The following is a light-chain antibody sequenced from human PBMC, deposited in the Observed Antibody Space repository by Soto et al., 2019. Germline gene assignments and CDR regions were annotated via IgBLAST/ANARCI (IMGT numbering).Light chain of an antibody. CDR3: QQYGSSRWT. CDR1: QSVSSIY. Sequence: EIVLTQTPGTQSLSPGERATLSCRASQSVSSIYLAWYQQKPGQAPRLLIYGASSRATGIPDRFSGSGSGTDFTLTISRLEPADFAVYYCQQYGSSRWTFGQGTKVEI. J-gene: IGKJ1*01. V-gene: IGKV3-20*01. CDR2: GAS.